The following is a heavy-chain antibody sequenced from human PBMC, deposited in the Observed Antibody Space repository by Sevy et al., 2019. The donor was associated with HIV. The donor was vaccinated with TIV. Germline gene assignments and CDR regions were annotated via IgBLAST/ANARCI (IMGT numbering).Heavy chain of an antibody. CDR3: ARDFPSSGYFHYYYYYGMDV. J-gene: IGHJ6*02. Sequence: GGSLRLSCAASGFTFSSYWMSWVRQAPGKGLEWVANIKQDGSEKYNVDSVKGRFTISRENAKNSLYLQMNSLRAEDTAVYYCARDFPSSGYFHYYYYYGMDVWGQGTTVTVSS. CDR1: GFTFSSYW. V-gene: IGHV3-7*01. CDR2: IKQDGSEK. D-gene: IGHD3-22*01.